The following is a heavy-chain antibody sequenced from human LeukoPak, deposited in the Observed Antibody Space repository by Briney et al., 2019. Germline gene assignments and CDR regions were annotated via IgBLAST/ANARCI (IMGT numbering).Heavy chain of an antibody. CDR1: GFTFSSYG. CDR3: AKDELGYCSSTSCHTPYFDY. D-gene: IGHD2-2*01. Sequence: PGGSLRLSCAASGFTFSSYGMHWVRQAPGKGLEWVAFIRYDGSNKYYADSVKGRFTISRDNSKNTLYLQMNSLRAEDTAVYYCAKDELGYCSSTSCHTPYFDYWSQGTLVTVSS. CDR2: IRYDGSNK. V-gene: IGHV3-30*02. J-gene: IGHJ4*02.